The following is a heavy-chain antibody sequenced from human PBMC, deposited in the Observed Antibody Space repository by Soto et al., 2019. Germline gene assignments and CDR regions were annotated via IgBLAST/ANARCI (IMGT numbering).Heavy chain of an antibody. D-gene: IGHD3-10*01. CDR1: GYIFTNYW. CDR2: IYPGDSDT. CDR3: ARLIPMVRGVIISGFDY. V-gene: IGHV5-51*01. Sequence: PGESLKISCKGSGYIFTNYWIGWVRQMPGKGLEWMGIIYPGDSDTRYSPSFQGQVTISVDKSVSTAYLQWSSLKASDTAMYYCARLIPMVRGVIISGFDYWGQGTLVTVSS. J-gene: IGHJ4*02.